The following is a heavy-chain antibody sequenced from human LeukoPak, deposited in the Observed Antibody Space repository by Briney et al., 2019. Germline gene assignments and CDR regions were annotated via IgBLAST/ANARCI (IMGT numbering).Heavy chain of an antibody. V-gene: IGHV4-59*01. CDR1: GGSISTYY. CDR2: IYYSGST. CDR3: ARAIRGVIGYYFYAMDV. D-gene: IGHD3-10*01. J-gene: IGHJ6*02. Sequence: PSETLSLTCTVSGGSISTYYWSWIRQPPGKGLEWIGYIYYSGSTNDNPSLKSRVTISVDTSTNQFSLKLSSVTAADTAMYYCARAIRGVIGYYFYAMDVWGQGTTVTVSS.